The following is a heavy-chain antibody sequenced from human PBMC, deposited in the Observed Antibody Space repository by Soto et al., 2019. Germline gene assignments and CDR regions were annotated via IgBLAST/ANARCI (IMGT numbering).Heavy chain of an antibody. D-gene: IGHD1-1*01. CDR2: IYYSGRT. CDR3: ARLGSGTTVLGWFDP. Sequence: SETLSLTCTVSGGSISSYYRSWIRQPPGKGLEWIGYIYYSGRTNYNPSLKSRVTISVDTSKNQFSLKLSSVTAADTAVYYCARLGSGTTVLGWFDPWGQGTLVTVS. CDR1: GGSISSYY. J-gene: IGHJ5*02. V-gene: IGHV4-59*08.